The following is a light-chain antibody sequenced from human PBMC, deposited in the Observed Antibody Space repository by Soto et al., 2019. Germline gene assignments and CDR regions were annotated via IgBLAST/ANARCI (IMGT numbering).Light chain of an antibody. CDR2: DIS. CDR1: QSVTSY. V-gene: IGKV3-11*01. Sequence: DIILTQSPATLSLSPGERATLSCRASQSVTSYLAWYQQKPGQAPRLLMSDISNRATGGPARFSGRGYGTDFNLTISSLEPEDFAVYYCQQRTNWSPPAFGGGTKVEIK. CDR3: QQRTNWSPPA. J-gene: IGKJ4*01.